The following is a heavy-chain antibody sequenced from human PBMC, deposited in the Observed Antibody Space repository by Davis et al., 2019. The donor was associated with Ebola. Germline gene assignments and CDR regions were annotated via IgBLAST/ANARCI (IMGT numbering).Heavy chain of an antibody. CDR1: GFTFSSYA. D-gene: IGHD3-3*01. J-gene: IGHJ6*04. V-gene: IGHV3-23*01. CDR2: ISVSGGST. Sequence: GGSLRLSCAASGFTFSSYAMTWVRQAPGKGLEWVSAISVSGGSTYYADSVKGRFTISRDNSKKTLYLQMNSLRAEDTAVYYCAKSGLSFGVVKYHYGMDVWGKGTTVTVSS. CDR3: AKSGLSFGVVKYHYGMDV.